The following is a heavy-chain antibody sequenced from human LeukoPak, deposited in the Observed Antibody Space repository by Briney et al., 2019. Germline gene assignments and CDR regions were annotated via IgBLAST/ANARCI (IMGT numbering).Heavy chain of an antibody. D-gene: IGHD2-2*01. V-gene: IGHV1-18*01. CDR1: GYTFTSYG. CDR3: ATRAGDCSSTSCPNWFDP. Sequence: ASVKVSCKASGYTFTSYGISWVRQAPGQGLEWMGWISAYNGNTNYAQKLQGRVTMTTDTSTSTAYMELRSLRSEDTAVYYCATRAGDCSSTSCPNWFDPWGQGTLVTVSS. CDR2: ISAYNGNT. J-gene: IGHJ5*02.